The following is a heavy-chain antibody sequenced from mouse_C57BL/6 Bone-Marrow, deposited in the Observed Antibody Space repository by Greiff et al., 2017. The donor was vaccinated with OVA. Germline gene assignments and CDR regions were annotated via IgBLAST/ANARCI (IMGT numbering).Heavy chain of an antibody. J-gene: IGHJ4*01. V-gene: IGHV5-9*01. CDR3: ARSPLGDAMDY. D-gene: IGHD4-1*01. CDR2: ISGGGGNT. CDR1: GFTFSSYT. Sequence: EVMLVESGGGLVKPGGSLKLSCAASGFTFSSYTMSWVRQTPEKRLEWVATISGGGGNTYYPDSVKGRFTISRDNAKNTLYLQMSSLRSEDTALYYCARSPLGDAMDYWGQGTSVTVSS.